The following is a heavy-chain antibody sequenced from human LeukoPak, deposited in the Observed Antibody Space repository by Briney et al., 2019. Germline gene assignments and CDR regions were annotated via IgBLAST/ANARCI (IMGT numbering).Heavy chain of an antibody. V-gene: IGHV3-23*01. J-gene: IGHJ4*02. CDR3: AKQGATAVAAGGDFDY. D-gene: IGHD6-19*01. Sequence: GRSLRLSCAASGFTFSSYSRNWVRQAPGKGLEWVSGISGSGGSTYYADSVKGRFTISRDNSKNTLYLQMNSLRAEDTAVYYCAKQGATAVAAGGDFDYWGQGTLVTVSS. CDR1: GFTFSSYS. CDR2: ISGSGGST.